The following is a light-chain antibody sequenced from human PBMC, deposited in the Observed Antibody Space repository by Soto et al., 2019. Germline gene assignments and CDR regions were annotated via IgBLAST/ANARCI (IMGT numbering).Light chain of an antibody. CDR3: HQYVSSPLT. CDR1: QSVSSSY. J-gene: IGKJ4*01. CDR2: GAS. V-gene: IGKV3-20*01. Sequence: EIVLTQSPGTLSLSPGGRATLSCRASQSVSSSYLAWYQQKPGQAPRLLIYGASSRATGIPDRFSGSGSGTDFTLTISRLEPEDFAVYYCHQYVSSPLTFGGGTKVEIK.